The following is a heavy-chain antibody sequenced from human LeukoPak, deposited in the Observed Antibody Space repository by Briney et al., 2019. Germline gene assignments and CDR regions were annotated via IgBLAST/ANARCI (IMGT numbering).Heavy chain of an antibody. D-gene: IGHD2-15*01. J-gene: IGHJ4*02. Sequence: SETLSLTCAVYGGSFSGYYWTWIRQPPGKALESIGEINHKGSTNYNPSLNSRVTIAADTSKNQFSPKLSSVTAADTAVYYCARSGVAALRNWGQGTLVTVSS. CDR1: GGSFSGYY. CDR2: INHKGST. CDR3: ARSGVAALRN. V-gene: IGHV4-34*01.